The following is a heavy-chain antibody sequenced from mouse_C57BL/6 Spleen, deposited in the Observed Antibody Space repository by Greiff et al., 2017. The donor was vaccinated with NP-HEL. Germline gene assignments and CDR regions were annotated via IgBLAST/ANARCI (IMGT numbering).Heavy chain of an antibody. Sequence: QVQLQQPGAELVMPGASVKLSCKASGYTFTSYWMHWVKQRPGQGLEWIGEIDPSDSYTNYNQKFKGKSTLTVDKSSSTACMQLSSLTSEDSAVYYCARERELGGGYFDVWGTGTTVTVSS. CDR3: ARERELGGGYFDV. V-gene: IGHV1-69*01. J-gene: IGHJ1*03. CDR2: IDPSDSYT. CDR1: GYTFTSYW.